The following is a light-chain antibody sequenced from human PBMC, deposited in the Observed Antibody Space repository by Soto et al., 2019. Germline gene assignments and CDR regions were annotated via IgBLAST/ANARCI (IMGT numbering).Light chain of an antibody. CDR1: QSVSSSY. Sequence: EIVLTQSPGTLSLSPGERATLSCRASQSVSSSYLAWYQQKPGQAPRLLIYGASSRATVIPDRSSGSGSGTDFTLTISRLEPEDFAVYYCQQYGSSPLTCGGGTKVEIK. J-gene: IGKJ4*01. CDR2: GAS. CDR3: QQYGSSPLT. V-gene: IGKV3-20*01.